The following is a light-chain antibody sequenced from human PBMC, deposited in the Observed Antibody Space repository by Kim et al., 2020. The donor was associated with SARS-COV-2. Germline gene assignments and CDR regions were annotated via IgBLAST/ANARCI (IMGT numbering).Light chain of an antibody. Sequence: PGERATLSCRASQSVSSNLAWYQQKPGQAPRLLIYGASTRATGFPARFSGSGSGTEFTLTISSLQSEDFAVYYCQHYNNWLTFGGGTKVDIK. CDR2: GAS. CDR1: QSVSSN. V-gene: IGKV3-15*01. J-gene: IGKJ4*01. CDR3: QHYNNWLT.